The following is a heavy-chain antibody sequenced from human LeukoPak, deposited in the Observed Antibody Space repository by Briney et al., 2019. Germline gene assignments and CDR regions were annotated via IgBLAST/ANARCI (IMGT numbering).Heavy chain of an antibody. Sequence: SVKVSCKASGGTFSSSAISWVRQAPGQGLEWMGGIITIFTTADYAQKFQGRVTITADESTSTAYMELSSLRSDDTAVYYCARSVNYYDSSGYDYWGQGTLVTVSS. CDR3: ARSVNYYDSSGYDY. CDR1: GGTFSSSA. J-gene: IGHJ4*02. D-gene: IGHD3-22*01. V-gene: IGHV1-69*13. CDR2: IITIFTTA.